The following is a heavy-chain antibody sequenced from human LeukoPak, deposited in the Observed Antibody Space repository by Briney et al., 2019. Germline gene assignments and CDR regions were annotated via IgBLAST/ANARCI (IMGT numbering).Heavy chain of an antibody. V-gene: IGHV3-7*01. CDR3: ATDRDNSDWQKRFDS. Sequence: GGSLRLSCAASGFTFSTYWMSWYRQAPGKGLEWVGNINQDASEINYVDSVRGRFTISRDNAKNSLHLQMNSLRAEDTAVYYCATDRDNSDWQKRFDSWGQGTLVTVSS. CDR1: GFTFSTYW. J-gene: IGHJ4*02. D-gene: IGHD2-21*02. CDR2: INQDASEI.